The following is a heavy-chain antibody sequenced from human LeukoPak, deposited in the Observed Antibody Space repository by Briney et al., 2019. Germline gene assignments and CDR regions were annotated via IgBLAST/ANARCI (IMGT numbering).Heavy chain of an antibody. D-gene: IGHD1-26*01. V-gene: IGHV1-24*01. CDR2: FDPEDGET. J-gene: IGHJ4*02. Sequence: ASVNVSCKVSGYTLTELSMHWVRQAPGKGLEWMGGFDPEDGETIYAQKFQGRVTMTEDTSTDTAYMELSSLRSEDTAVYYCATVVRFISGSYYFDYWGQGTLVTVSS. CDR3: ATVVRFISGSYYFDY. CDR1: GYTLTELS.